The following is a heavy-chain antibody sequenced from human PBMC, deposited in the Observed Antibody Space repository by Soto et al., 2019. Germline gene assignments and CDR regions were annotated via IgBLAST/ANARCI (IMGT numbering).Heavy chain of an antibody. CDR3: ARDDEGGSDCDLGY. V-gene: IGHV3-30-3*01. D-gene: IGHD1-26*01. J-gene: IGHJ4*02. CDR2: ISSDGSNK. CDR1: GFTFSSHA. Sequence: QVQLVESGGGVVQPGRSLRLSCAVSGFTFSSHAMHWVRQAPGKGLEWVTLISSDGSNKYYADSVKGRFTTSRDNSKNTMYLQMNSLGVGDTAVYYWARDDEGGSDCDLGYWGQGALVTVSS.